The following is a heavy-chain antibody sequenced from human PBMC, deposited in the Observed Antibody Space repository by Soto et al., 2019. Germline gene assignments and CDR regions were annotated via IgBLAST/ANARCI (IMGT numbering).Heavy chain of an antibody. CDR3: AKDTGVGSWYAGGARYYYYGMDV. V-gene: IGHV3-9*01. J-gene: IGHJ6*02. Sequence: GGSLRLSCAASGFTFDDYAMHWVRQAPGKGLEWVSGFSWNSGSIGYADSVKGRFTISRDNAKNSLYLQMNSLRAEDTALYYCAKDTGVGSWYAGGARYYYYGMDVWGQGTTVTVSS. CDR2: FSWNSGSI. D-gene: IGHD6-13*01. CDR1: GFTFDDYA.